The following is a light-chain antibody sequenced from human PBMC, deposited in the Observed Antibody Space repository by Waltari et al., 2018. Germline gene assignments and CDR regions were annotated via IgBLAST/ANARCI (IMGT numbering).Light chain of an antibody. CDR2: YDS. CDR3: GTWDSSLSGAV. Sequence: SYVLTQPPSVSVAPGQTARITCGGDNLGSYSVHWYQQKPGQAPVLVIRYDSDRPSGIPERFSGSNSANTATLDITGLQAGDEADYYCGTWDSSLSGAVFGGGTHLTVL. J-gene: IGLJ7*01. CDR1: NLGSYS. V-gene: IGLV3-21*04.